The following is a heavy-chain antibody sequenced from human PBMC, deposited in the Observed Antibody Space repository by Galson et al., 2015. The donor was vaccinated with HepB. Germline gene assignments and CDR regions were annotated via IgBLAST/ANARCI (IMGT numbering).Heavy chain of an antibody. CDR2: SDPESGER. D-gene: IGHD3-3*01. CDR3: ATADLWSGYFDY. J-gene: IGHJ4*02. V-gene: IGHV1-24*01. Sequence: SVKVSCKVSGYTLTGISMYWLRRVPGKGLEFMGGSDPESGERMYGQTFQGRVTLTEDTTTDTAYMELRSLRSEDTALYYCATADLWSGYFDYWGQGTLVTVSS. CDR1: GYTLTGIS.